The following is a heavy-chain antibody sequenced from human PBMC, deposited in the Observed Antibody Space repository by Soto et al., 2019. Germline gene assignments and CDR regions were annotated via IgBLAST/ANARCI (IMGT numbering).Heavy chain of an antibody. V-gene: IGHV3-7*01. CDR3: ARGGSESDY. Sequence: EVQLVESGGGLVQPGGSLRLSCAASGFTFSHYWMTWVRQAPGKGLEWVANMKEDGSDKNYVDSVKGRFTISRDNAKNSLYLQMNSLRAEDTAMYYCARGGSESDYWGQGTLVTLSS. CDR1: GFTFSHYW. D-gene: IGHD3-16*01. CDR2: MKEDGSDK. J-gene: IGHJ4*02.